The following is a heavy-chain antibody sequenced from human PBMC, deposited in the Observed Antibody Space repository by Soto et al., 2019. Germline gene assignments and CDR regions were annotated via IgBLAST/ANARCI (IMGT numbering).Heavy chain of an antibody. Sequence: EVQLLDSGGGLVQHGGSLRLSCAASGFTFSSYAMNWVRQAPGKGLEWVSVISGSGESTYYADSVKGRFTISRDNSKNTLYLQMNSLRAEDTDVYYCARRGPGTYFDYWGQGTLVTVSS. CDR2: ISGSGEST. CDR3: ARRGPGTYFDY. V-gene: IGHV3-23*01. J-gene: IGHJ4*02. D-gene: IGHD6-13*01. CDR1: GFTFSSYA.